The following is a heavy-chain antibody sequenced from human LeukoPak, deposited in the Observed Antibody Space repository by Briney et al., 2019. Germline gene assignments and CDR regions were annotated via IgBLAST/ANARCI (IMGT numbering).Heavy chain of an antibody. V-gene: IGHV4-34*01. J-gene: IGHJ6*02. CDR1: GGSFSGYY. D-gene: IGHD6-6*01. CDR2: INHSGST. Sequence: ASETLSLTCAVYGGSFSGYYWSWIRQPPGKGLEWIGEINHSGSTNYNPSLKSRVTISVDTSKNQFSLKLSSVTAADTAVYYCARGAARPYYYYYYGMDVWGQGTTVTVSS. CDR3: ARGAARPYYYYYYGMDV.